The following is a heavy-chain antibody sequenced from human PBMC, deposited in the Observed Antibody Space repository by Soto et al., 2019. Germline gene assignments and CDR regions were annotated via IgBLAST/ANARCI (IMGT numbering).Heavy chain of an antibody. D-gene: IGHD3-10*01. Sequence: SETLSLTCAVPSGSISSSNWWSWVRQPPGKGLEWIGEIYHSGSTNYNPSLKSRVTISVDKSKKQFSLKLSSVTAADTAVYYCARRSAAYYYGSGSSNWFDPWGQGTLVTVSS. CDR2: IYHSGST. J-gene: IGHJ5*02. V-gene: IGHV4-4*02. CDR1: SGSISSSNW. CDR3: ARRSAAYYYGSGSSNWFDP.